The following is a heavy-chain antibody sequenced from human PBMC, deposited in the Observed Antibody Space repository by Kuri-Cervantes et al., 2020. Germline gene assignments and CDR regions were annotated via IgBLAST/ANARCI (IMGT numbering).Heavy chain of an antibody. V-gene: IGHV3-7*01. J-gene: IGHJ4*02. D-gene: IGHD3-10*01. CDR2: IKQDGSEK. CDR3: ARAGGDLYYGSGLDY. CDR1: GFTFSSYA. Sequence: GESLKISCAASGFTFSSYAMHWVRQAPGKGLEWVANIKQDGSEKYYVDSVKGRFTISRDNAKNSLYLQMNSLRAEDTAVYYCARAGGDLYYGSGLDYWGQGTLVTVSS.